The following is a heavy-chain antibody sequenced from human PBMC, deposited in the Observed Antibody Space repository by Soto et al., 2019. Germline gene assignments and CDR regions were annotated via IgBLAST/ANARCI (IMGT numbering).Heavy chain of an antibody. J-gene: IGHJ4*02. V-gene: IGHV3-23*01. CDR3: AKDPPRVYYYDSSGSQEMDY. D-gene: IGHD3-22*01. CDR1: GFTFSSYA. Sequence: PGGSLRLSCAASGFTFSSYAMSWVRQAPGRGLEWVSAISGSGGSTYYADSVKGRFTISRDNSKNTLYLQMNSLRAEDTAVYYCAKDPPRVYYYDSSGSQEMDYWGQGTLVTVPQ. CDR2: ISGSGGST.